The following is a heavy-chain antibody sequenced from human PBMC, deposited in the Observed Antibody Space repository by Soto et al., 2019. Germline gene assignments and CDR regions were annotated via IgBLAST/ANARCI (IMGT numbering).Heavy chain of an antibody. D-gene: IGHD3-22*01. CDR2: IYYSGST. CDR3: AARYYYDSSGYHDEYFQH. V-gene: IGHV4-59*01. Sequence: SETLSLTCTVAGGSISSYYSRWIRQPLAKGLEWIGYIYYSGSTNYNPSLKSRVTISVDTSKNQFSLKLSSVTAADTAVYYCAARYYYDSSGYHDEYFQHWGQGTLVTVS. CDR1: GGSISSYY. J-gene: IGHJ1*01.